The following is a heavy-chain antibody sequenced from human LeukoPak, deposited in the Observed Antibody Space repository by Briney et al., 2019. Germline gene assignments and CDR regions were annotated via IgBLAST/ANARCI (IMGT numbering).Heavy chain of an antibody. D-gene: IGHD5-18*01. V-gene: IGHV4-39*01. CDR2: IYYSGST. CDR1: GGSLSSSSYY. CDR3: ASLGYSSGY. J-gene: IGHJ4*02. Sequence: SETLSLTCTVSGGSLSSSSYYWGWLRQPPGKGLEWIGSIYYSGSTYYNPSLKSRVTISVDTSKNQFSLKLSSVTAADTAVYYCASLGYSSGYWGQGTLVTVSS.